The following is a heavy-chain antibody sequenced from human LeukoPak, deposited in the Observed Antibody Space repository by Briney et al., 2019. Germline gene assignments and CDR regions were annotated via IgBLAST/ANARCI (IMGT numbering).Heavy chain of an antibody. V-gene: IGHV4-59*01. CDR2: TYYSGST. CDR3: ARGGVEYYFDY. Sequence: PSETLSLTCTVSGGSISSYYWSWIRQPPGKGLEWIGYTYYSGSTNYNPSLKSRVTISVDTSKNQFSLKLSSVTAADTAVYYCARGGVEYYFDYWGQGTLVTVSS. J-gene: IGHJ4*02. CDR1: GGSISSYY. D-gene: IGHD3-16*01.